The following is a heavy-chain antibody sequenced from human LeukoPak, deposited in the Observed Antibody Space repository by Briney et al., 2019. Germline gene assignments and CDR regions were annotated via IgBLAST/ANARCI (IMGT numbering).Heavy chain of an antibody. CDR1: GFTFSSNA. Sequence: QPGRSLRLSCAASGFTFSSNAIHWVRQAPGKGLEWVAMILSDGNNDYYADSVKGRFTISRDNSKNTLYLQMNSLRAEDTAVYYCARTGWSTDYGDFFDYWGQGTLVTVSS. V-gene: IGHV3-30*03. J-gene: IGHJ4*02. D-gene: IGHD4-17*01. CDR2: ILSDGNND. CDR3: ARTGWSTDYGDFFDY.